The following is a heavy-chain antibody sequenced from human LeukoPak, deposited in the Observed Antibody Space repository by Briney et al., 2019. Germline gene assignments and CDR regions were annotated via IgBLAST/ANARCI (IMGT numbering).Heavy chain of an antibody. CDR3: AKMGYGPTLNFDY. Sequence: GGSLRLSCAASGFTFSSYSMNWVRQAPGKGLEWVSCINFSSSYIYYADSVKGRFTVSRDNAKNSLYLQMNSLGAEDTAVYYCAKMGYGPTLNFDYWGQGTLVTVSS. D-gene: IGHD5-18*01. CDR2: INFSSSYI. J-gene: IGHJ4*02. V-gene: IGHV3-21*01. CDR1: GFTFSSYS.